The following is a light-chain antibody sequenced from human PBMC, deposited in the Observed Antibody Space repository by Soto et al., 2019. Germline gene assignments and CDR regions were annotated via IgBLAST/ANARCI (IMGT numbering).Light chain of an antibody. Sequence: SYELTQPPSVSVAPGQTTSITCAGNNIGSKSVHWYQQKPGQAPVVVVLDDSDRPSGIPERFSGSNSGNTATLTISRVEAGDEADYYCQVWDSSSDHPNWVFGGGTKLTVL. J-gene: IGLJ3*02. CDR2: DDS. CDR3: QVWDSSSDHPNWV. CDR1: NIGSKS. V-gene: IGLV3-21*02.